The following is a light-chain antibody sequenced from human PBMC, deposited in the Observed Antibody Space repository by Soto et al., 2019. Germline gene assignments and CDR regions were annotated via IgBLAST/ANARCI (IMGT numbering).Light chain of an antibody. CDR1: QGISSS. CDR2: AAS. V-gene: IGKV1-8*01. J-gene: IGKJ2*01. Sequence: AIRMTQSPSSFSASTGDRVTIICRASQGISSSLAWYQQEPGKAPKLLIYAASTLQSGVPSRFSGSGSGTDFTLIISCLQLADLATYYCQQYYHYPRTFGQGTKLENK. CDR3: QQYYHYPRT.